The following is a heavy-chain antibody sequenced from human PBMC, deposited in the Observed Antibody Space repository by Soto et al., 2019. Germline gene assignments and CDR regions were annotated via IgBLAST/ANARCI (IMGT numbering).Heavy chain of an antibody. Sequence: EVQLLESGGGLVQPGGSLRLSCAASGFTFNSYAMTWVRQAPGKGLEWVSAISGSGDSAYYADSVKGRFSISRDDSKNTLFLQMTSLNVEDTAVYYCAKEGGWELRGFGFDPRGQGALVTVSS. CDR1: GFTFNSYA. CDR2: ISGSGDSA. V-gene: IGHV3-23*01. D-gene: IGHD1-26*01. CDR3: AKEGGWELRGFGFDP. J-gene: IGHJ5*02.